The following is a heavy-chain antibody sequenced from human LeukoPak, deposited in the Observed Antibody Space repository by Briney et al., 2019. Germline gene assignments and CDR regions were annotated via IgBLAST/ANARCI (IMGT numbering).Heavy chain of an antibody. Sequence: GGSLRLSCAASGFTFSSYEMNWVRQAPGKGLEWVSYISSSGSTIYYADSVKGRFTISRDNAKNSLYLQMNSLRAEDTAVYYCAGTAMVNFDYWGQGTLVTVSS. D-gene: IGHD5-18*01. CDR3: AGTAMVNFDY. CDR1: GFTFSSYE. J-gene: IGHJ4*02. CDR2: ISSSGSTI. V-gene: IGHV3-48*03.